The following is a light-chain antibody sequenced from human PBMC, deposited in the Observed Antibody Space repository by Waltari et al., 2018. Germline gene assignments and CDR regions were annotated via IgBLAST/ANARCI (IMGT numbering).Light chain of an antibody. V-gene: IGKV3-15*01. Sequence: ETVMTQSPATLSVSPGERVTLSCLASETLGRQLALYQHKPGQAPRLPNYDASTRASGIPPRFSGGGSGTDFTLTISSLQSGDFAVYYCLQYNYWPPVTFGGGTTVEVK. CDR3: LQYNYWPPVT. J-gene: IGKJ4*01. CDR2: DAS. CDR1: ETLGRQ.